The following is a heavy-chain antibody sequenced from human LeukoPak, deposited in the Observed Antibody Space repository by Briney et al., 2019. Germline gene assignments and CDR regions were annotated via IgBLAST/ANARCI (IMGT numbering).Heavy chain of an antibody. CDR2: IYYSGST. V-gene: IGHV4-39*01. D-gene: IGHD6-13*01. Sequence: SETQSLTCTVSGGSISSSSYYWGWIRQPPGKGLEWIGSIYYSGSTYYNPSLKSRVTISVDTSKNQFSLKLSSVTAADTAVYYCARRDGGAAAGYFDYWGQGTLVTVSS. CDR3: ARRDGGAAAGYFDY. J-gene: IGHJ4*02. CDR1: GGSISSSSYY.